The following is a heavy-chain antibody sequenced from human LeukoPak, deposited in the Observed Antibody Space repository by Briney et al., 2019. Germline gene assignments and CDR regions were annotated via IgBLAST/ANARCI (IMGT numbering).Heavy chain of an antibody. CDR1: GGSFGLYH. CDR3: ARDRAAGSDWLDP. V-gene: IGHV4-59*01. D-gene: IGHD3-10*01. CDR2: IFYNGST. J-gene: IGHJ5*02. Sequence: SETLSLTCTVSGGSFGLYHWSWIRQPPGKGLEWIGYIFYNGSTKYNMSLKSRLTISIDASKNQFSLKLSSVTAAETAVYYCARDRAAGSDWLDPWGQGTLVTVSS.